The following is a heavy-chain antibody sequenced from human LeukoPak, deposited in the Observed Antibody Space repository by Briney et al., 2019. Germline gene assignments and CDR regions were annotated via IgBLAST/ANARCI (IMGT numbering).Heavy chain of an antibody. D-gene: IGHD2-2*01. CDR2: MNPNSGNT. CDR1: GYTFTSYD. Sequence: ASVKVSCKASGYTFTSYDINWVRQATGQGLEWMGWMNPNSGNTGYAQKFQGRVTITRNTSISTAYVELSSLRSEDTAVYYCASGGYCSSTSCPLPLNYWGQGTLVTVSS. J-gene: IGHJ4*02. V-gene: IGHV1-8*03. CDR3: ASGGYCSSTSCPLPLNY.